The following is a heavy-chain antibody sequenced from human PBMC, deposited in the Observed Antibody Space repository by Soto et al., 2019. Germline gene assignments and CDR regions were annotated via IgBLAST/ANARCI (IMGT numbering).Heavy chain of an antibody. V-gene: IGHV1-69*01. CDR3: ARGCSGGSCYRRDAFDI. D-gene: IGHD2-15*01. Sequence: QVQLVQSGAEVKKPGASVKVSCKASGYTFSSYAISWVRQAPGQGLEWMGGIIPIFGTANYAQKFQGRVTITADESTSTAYMELSSLRSEDTAVYYCARGCSGGSCYRRDAFDIWGQGTMVTVSS. CDR1: GYTFSSYA. CDR2: IIPIFGTA. J-gene: IGHJ3*02.